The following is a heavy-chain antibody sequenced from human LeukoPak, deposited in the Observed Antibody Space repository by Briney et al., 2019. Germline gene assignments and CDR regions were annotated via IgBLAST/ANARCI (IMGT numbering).Heavy chain of an antibody. J-gene: IGHJ4*02. V-gene: IGHV3-30*18. CDR1: GFTFSSYG. D-gene: IGHD5-12*01. Sequence: GGSLRLSCAASGFTFSSYGMHWVRQAPGKGLEWVAVISYDGSNKYYADSVKGRFTISRDNSKNTLYLQMNSLRAEDTAVYYCAKGYSGYDYFDYWGQGTLVTVSS. CDR3: AKGYSGYDYFDY. CDR2: ISYDGSNK.